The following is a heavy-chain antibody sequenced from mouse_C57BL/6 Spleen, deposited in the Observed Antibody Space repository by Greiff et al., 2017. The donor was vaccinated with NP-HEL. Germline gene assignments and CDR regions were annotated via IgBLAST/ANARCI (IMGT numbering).Heavy chain of an antibody. CDR1: GYTFTSYG. V-gene: IGHV1-81*01. CDR2: IYPRSGNT. CDR3: ARSYYGSKDYFDY. D-gene: IGHD1-1*01. Sequence: QVQLQQSGAELARPGASVKLSCKASGYTFTSYGISWVKQRTGQGLEWIGEIYPRSGNTYYNEKFKGKATLTADKSPSTAYMELRSLTSEDSAVYFCARSYYGSKDYFDYWGQGTTLTVSS. J-gene: IGHJ2*01.